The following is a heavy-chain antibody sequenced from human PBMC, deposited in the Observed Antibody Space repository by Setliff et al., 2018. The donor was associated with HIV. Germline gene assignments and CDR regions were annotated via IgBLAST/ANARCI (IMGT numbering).Heavy chain of an antibody. Sequence: PGGSLRLSCAASGFTFSSAWMSWVRQAPGKGLEWVGRVKSKSDGGTTDYAAPVKGRFTISRDDSKNTLYLQMNSLKTEDTAVYYCAKSSNWNDLDDYWGQGTLVTVS. CDR3: AKSSNWNDLDDY. J-gene: IGHJ4*02. CDR2: VKSKSDGGTT. D-gene: IGHD1-20*01. V-gene: IGHV3-15*01. CDR1: GFTFSSAW.